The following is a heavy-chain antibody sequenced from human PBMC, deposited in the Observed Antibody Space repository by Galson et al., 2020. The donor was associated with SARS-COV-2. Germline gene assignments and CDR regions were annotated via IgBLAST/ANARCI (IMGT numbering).Heavy chain of an antibody. CDR3: ARRTTYSGSWDFDY. J-gene: IGHJ4*02. CDR1: GGSISTSTYD. CDR2: ITSSGST. Sequence: SETLSLTCSVSGGSISTSTYDWGWLRQPPGKGLEWIGTITSSGSTYYNPSLKSRVTIFVDASKNQLSLKLSSATATDTAVYYCARRTTYSGSWDFDYWGQGTLVTVSS. V-gene: IGHV4-39*01. D-gene: IGHD6-13*01.